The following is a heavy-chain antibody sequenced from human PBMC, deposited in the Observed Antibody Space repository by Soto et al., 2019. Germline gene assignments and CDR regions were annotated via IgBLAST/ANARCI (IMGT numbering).Heavy chain of an antibody. J-gene: IGHJ5*02. CDR2: IYYSGST. CDR1: GGSISSGGYY. V-gene: IGHV4-31*03. CDR3: ARAVVVVPAAYLPYSSSKKFEP. D-gene: IGHD2-2*01. Sequence: SETLSLTCTVSGGSISSGGYYWSWIRQHPGKGLEWIGYIYYSGSTYYNPSLKSRVTISVDTSKNQFSLKLSSVTAADTAVYYCARAVVVVPAAYLPYSSSKKFEPWGQGTLVTVSS.